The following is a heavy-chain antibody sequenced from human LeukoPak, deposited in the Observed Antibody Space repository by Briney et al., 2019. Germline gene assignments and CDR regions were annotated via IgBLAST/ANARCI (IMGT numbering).Heavy chain of an antibody. J-gene: IGHJ4*02. D-gene: IGHD1-26*01. CDR2: ISGSGGST. CDR3: ATHSGSYYQQPWDY. Sequence: GGSLRLSCAASGFTFSSYAMSWVRQAPGKGLEWVSAISGSGGSTYYADSVKGRFTISRDNAKNTLYLQMNSLRAEDTAVYYCATHSGSYYQQPWDYWGQGTLVTVSS. V-gene: IGHV3-23*01. CDR1: GFTFSSYA.